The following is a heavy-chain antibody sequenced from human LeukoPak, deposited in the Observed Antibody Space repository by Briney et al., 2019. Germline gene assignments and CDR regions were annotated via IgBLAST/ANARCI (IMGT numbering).Heavy chain of an antibody. CDR2: IYPDESNI. J-gene: IGHJ4*02. CDR1: GYGFPTYW. Sequence: GESLKISCKGSGYGFPTYWIAWVRQMPGKGLEWMGIIYPDESNIRYSPSFQGQVTISADKSISTAYLQWSSLKASDTAMYYCARPPSRGYSSSFEYWGQGTLVTVSS. V-gene: IGHV5-51*01. D-gene: IGHD2-2*03. CDR3: ARPPSRGYSSSFEY.